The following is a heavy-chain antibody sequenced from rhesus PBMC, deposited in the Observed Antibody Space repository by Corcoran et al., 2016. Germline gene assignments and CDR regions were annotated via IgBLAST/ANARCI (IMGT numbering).Heavy chain of an antibody. Sequence: QVQLVQSGAEVKKPGASVKLSCKASGYTFSIYAISWVRQAPGQGLGGMGGIIPLVGITNYAQKFQGRVTITADTSTSTAYMELSSLRSEDTAVYYCARGSLGYCTSTTCYYFDYWGQGVLVTVSS. J-gene: IGHJ4*01. CDR1: GYTFSIYA. D-gene: IGHD2-2*01. CDR3: ARGSLGYCTSTTCYYFDY. V-gene: IGHV1-151*01. CDR2: IIPLVGIT.